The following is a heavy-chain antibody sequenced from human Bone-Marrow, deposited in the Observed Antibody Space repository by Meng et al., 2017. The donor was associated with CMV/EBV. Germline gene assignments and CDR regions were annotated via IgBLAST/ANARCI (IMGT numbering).Heavy chain of an antibody. Sequence: ASVKDSCKDSGYTFTSSGFGLVRQAPGQGLEWMGWISGYNGNTNSVQKFQYRVTMTIDISTSTAYLEVRYLRQDDTAVYYCARDYRQGADYNFDYWGQGTLVTVSS. J-gene: IGHJ4*02. CDR2: ISGYNGNT. CDR1: GYTFTSSG. CDR3: ARDYRQGADYNFDY. D-gene: IGHD4-11*01. V-gene: IGHV1-18*04.